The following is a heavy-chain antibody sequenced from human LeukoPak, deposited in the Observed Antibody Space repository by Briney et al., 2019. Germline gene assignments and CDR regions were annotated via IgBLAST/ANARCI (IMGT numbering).Heavy chain of an antibody. CDR2: IYYSGST. J-gene: IGHJ4*02. CDR1: GGSMSSTSYR. D-gene: IGHD2-15*01. CDR3: ARYEGMVAASFDY. Sequence: SETLSLTCTVSGGSMSSTSYRGWIRQPPGKGLEWIGSIYYSGSTYYHPSLKSRVTISVDTSNNLFSLKLTSVTAADTAVYYCARYEGMVAASFDYWGQGTLVTVSS. V-gene: IGHV4-39*01.